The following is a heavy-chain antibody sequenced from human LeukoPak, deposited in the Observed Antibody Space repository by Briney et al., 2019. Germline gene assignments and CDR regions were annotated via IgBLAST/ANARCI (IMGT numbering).Heavy chain of an antibody. J-gene: IGHJ5*02. CDR3: ARDREGSSSWFGWFDP. D-gene: IGHD6-13*01. CDR1: GLTFSTSW. CDR2: INSDGSST. V-gene: IGHV3-74*01. Sequence: GGSLRLSCAASGLTFSTSWMHWVRQAPGKGLVWVSRINSDGSSTIYAGSVKGRFTISRDNAKNTLYLQMNSLRAEDTAVYYCARDREGSSSWFGWFDPWGQGTLVTVSS.